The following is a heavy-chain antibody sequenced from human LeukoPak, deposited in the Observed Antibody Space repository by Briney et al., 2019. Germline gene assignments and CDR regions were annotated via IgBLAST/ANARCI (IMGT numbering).Heavy chain of an antibody. V-gene: IGHV4-59*01. J-gene: IGHJ6*04. CDR2: IYYSGST. Sequence: SETLSLTCTVSGGSISSYYWSWIRQPPGKGLEWIGYIYYSGSTNYNPSLKSRVTISVDTSKNQFSLKLSSVTAADTAVYYCARDRGIVVVPAAIYGASYYYYGMDVWGKGTTVTASS. D-gene: IGHD2-2*02. CDR3: ARDRGIVVVPAAIYGASYYYYGMDV. CDR1: GGSISSYY.